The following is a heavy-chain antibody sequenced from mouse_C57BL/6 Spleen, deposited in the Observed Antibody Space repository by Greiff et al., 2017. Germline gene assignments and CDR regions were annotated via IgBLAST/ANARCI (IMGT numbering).Heavy chain of an antibody. D-gene: IGHD1-1*01. CDR3: ARGYGSSWYFDV. J-gene: IGHJ1*02. V-gene: IGHV1-18*01. CDR2: INPNNGGT. CDR1: GYTFTDYN. Sequence: VQLQQSGPKLVKPGASVKIPCKASGYTFTDYNMDWVKQSHGKSLEWIGDINPNNGGTIYNQKFKGKATLTVDKSSSTAYMELRSLTSEDTAVXYCARGYGSSWYFDVWGTGTTVTGPS.